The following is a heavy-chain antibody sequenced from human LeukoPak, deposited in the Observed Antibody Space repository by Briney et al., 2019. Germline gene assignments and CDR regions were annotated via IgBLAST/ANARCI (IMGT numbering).Heavy chain of an antibody. CDR2: ISGSGGST. Sequence: PGGSLRLSCAASGFTFSSYAMSWVRQAPGKGLEWVSAISGSGGSTYYADSVKGRFTISRDNSKNTLYLQMNSLRAEDTAVYYCAKLVASGWSRWYFDYWGQGTLVTVSS. J-gene: IGHJ4*02. D-gene: IGHD6-19*01. CDR3: AKLVASGWSRWYFDY. V-gene: IGHV3-23*01. CDR1: GFTFSSYA.